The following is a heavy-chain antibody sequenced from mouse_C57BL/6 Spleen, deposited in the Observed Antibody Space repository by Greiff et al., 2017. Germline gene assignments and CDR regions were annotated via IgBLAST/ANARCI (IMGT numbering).Heavy chain of an antibody. J-gene: IGHJ4*01. CDR1: GFSLTSYG. CDR2: IWRGGST. CDR3: AKGYYSYAMDY. D-gene: IGHD2-14*01. Sequence: VQLQQSGPGLVQPSQSLSITCTVSGFSLTSYGVHWVRQPPGKGLEWLGVIWRGGSTDYNAAFISSLTTRKDNSKSRVFYKMHSLQADETAIYYCAKGYYSYAMDYWGQGTSVTVSS. V-gene: IGHV2-4*01.